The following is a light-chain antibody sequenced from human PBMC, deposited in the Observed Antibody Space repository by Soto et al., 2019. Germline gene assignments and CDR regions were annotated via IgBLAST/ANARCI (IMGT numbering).Light chain of an antibody. CDR1: QSLANTF. J-gene: IGKJ4*01. V-gene: IGKV3-20*01. CDR3: HQYGTLPIS. Sequence: EILLTQSPGTLSLSPGDRATLSCRASQSLANTFLAWYQQKSGQSPRLLIYGASDRAADIPDRFTGSGSGADFTLTISRLEPEDFAVYFCHQYGTLPISFGVGTKVEIK. CDR2: GAS.